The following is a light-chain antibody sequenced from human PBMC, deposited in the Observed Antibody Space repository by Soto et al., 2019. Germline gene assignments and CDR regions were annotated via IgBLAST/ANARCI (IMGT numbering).Light chain of an antibody. Sequence: SYELTQSPSVSVAPGQTASITCGGNNIGSKAVHWYQQKPGQAPVLVVYDDKDRPPGIPERFSGSNSGKTATLSISRVEAGDEADYYCHVWDRDHSVFGAGTKLTVL. J-gene: IGLJ1*01. CDR1: NIGSKA. V-gene: IGLV3-21*02. CDR2: DDK. CDR3: HVWDRDHSV.